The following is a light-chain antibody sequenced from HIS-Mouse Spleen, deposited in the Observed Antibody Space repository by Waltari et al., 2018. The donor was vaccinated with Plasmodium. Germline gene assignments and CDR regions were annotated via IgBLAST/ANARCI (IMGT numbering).Light chain of an antibody. Sequence: DIQLTQSPSSLSASVGDRVPIPCRASQGISNYLAWYQQKPGKVPKLLIYAAATLQSGVPSRFSGSGSGTDFTLTISSLQPEDVATYYCQQYNNWSFTFGPGTKVDIK. V-gene: IGKV1-27*01. CDR3: QQYNNWSFT. J-gene: IGKJ3*01. CDR1: QGISNY. CDR2: AAA.